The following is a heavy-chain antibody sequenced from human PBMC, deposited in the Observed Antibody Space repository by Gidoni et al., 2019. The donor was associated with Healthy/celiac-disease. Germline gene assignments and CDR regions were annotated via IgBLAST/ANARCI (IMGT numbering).Heavy chain of an antibody. CDR3: VGYCSSTSCYHFDY. D-gene: IGHD2-2*01. V-gene: IGHV4-34*01. Sequence: QVQLQQWGAGLLKPSENLSLTCAVYGGSFSGYYWSWIRQPPGKGLEWIGEINHSGSTNYTPSLKSRVTISVDTSKNQFSLKLSSVTAADTAVYYCVGYCSSTSCYHFDYWGQGTLVTVSS. CDR2: INHSGST. J-gene: IGHJ4*02. CDR1: GGSFSGYY.